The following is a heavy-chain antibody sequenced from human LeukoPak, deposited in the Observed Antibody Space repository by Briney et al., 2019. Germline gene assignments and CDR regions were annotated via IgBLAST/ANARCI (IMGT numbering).Heavy chain of an antibody. CDR3: ARARSGKWGFDY. J-gene: IGHJ4*02. CDR1: GVSISSSNSY. V-gene: IGHV4-39*07. D-gene: IGHD1-26*01. Sequence: SETLSLTCTVSGVSISSSNSYWGWIRQPPGKGLEWIGEINHSGNTKYNPSLKSRVTISRDTSKNQFSLKLSSVTAADTAVYYCARARSGKWGFDYWGQGTLVTVSS. CDR2: INHSGNT.